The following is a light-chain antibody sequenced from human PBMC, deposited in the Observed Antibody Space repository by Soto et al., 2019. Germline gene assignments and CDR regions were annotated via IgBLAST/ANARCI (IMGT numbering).Light chain of an antibody. CDR3: CSYAGSVV. V-gene: IGLV2-23*01. Sequence: QSVLTQPASVSGSPGQSITISCTGTSSDVGSYNLVSWYQQHPGKAPKLMIYEGSKRPSGVSNRFSGSKSGNTASLTISGLQAEDEADYYCCSYAGSVVFGGGTQLNRP. J-gene: IGLJ2*01. CDR2: EGS. CDR1: SSDVGSYNL.